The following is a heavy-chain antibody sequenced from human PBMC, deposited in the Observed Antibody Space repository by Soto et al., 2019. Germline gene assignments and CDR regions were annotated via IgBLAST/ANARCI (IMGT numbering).Heavy chain of an antibody. V-gene: IGHV3-33*01. CDR1: GFTFSSYG. Sequence: GGSLRLSCAAPGFTFSSYGMHWVRQAPGKGLEWVAVIWYDGSNKYYADSVKGRFTISRDNSKNTLYLQMNSLRAEDTAVYYCAREQDPSSGDPGYWGQGTLVTVSS. CDR3: AREQDPSSGDPGY. CDR2: IWYDGSNK. D-gene: IGHD6-19*01. J-gene: IGHJ4*02.